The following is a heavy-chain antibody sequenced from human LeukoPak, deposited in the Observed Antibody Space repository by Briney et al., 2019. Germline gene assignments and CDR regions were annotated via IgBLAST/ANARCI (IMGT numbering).Heavy chain of an antibody. Sequence: SETLSLTCTVSGGSISSYYWSWIRQPPGKGLEWIGYIYYTGSTNYNPSLKSRITMSVDTSKNQFSLKLTSVTAADTAVYYCARHDYGDYGWFDPWGQGTLVTVSS. D-gene: IGHD4-17*01. CDR2: IYYTGST. J-gene: IGHJ5*02. CDR1: GGSISSYY. CDR3: ARHDYGDYGWFDP. V-gene: IGHV4-59*08.